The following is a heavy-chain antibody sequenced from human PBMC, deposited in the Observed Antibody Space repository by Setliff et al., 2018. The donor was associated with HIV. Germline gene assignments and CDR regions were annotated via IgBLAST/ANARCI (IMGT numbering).Heavy chain of an antibody. CDR3: ARSKYSSGWYSDHDAFDI. D-gene: IGHD6-19*01. J-gene: IGHJ3*02. V-gene: IGHV4-39*01. Sequence: SETLSLTCTVSGGSLSRTSYYWGWVRQPPGKGLEWIGSIYHSGTTYYNPSLKSRVTILVATSKIQFSLKLTSVTAADTALYYCARSKYSSGWYSDHDAFDIWGQGTMVTVSS. CDR2: IYHSGTT. CDR1: GGSLSRTSYY.